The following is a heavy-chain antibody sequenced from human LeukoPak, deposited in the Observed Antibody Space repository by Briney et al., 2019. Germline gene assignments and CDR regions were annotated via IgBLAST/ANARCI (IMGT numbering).Heavy chain of an antibody. Sequence: SETLSLTCTVSGGSISSSSYYWGWLPQPPGKGLEWIGSIYYSGSTYYNPSLKSRVTISVDTSKNQFSLKLSCVTAADTAVYYCARVYSSGLYYYYYGMDVWGQGTTVTVSS. CDR2: IYYSGST. CDR3: ARVYSSGLYYYYYGMDV. J-gene: IGHJ6*02. D-gene: IGHD6-19*01. CDR1: GGSISSSSYY. V-gene: IGHV4-39*01.